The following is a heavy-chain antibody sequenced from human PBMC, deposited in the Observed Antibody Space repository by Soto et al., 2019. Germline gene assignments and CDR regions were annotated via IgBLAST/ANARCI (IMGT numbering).Heavy chain of an antibody. Sequence: QVQLVQSGAEVRKPGASVKVSCKASGYSFTNYGISWVRQAPGQGLEWMGWISAYNGNTKFAQKVQGIVTMATDTATTTAYMELRSLRSDDTAVYYCARDFRPQNAVATRNLEYWGQGTLVTVSS. CDR2: ISAYNGNT. J-gene: IGHJ4*02. CDR1: GYSFTNYG. V-gene: IGHV1-18*01. CDR3: ARDFRPQNAVATRNLEY. D-gene: IGHD6-19*01.